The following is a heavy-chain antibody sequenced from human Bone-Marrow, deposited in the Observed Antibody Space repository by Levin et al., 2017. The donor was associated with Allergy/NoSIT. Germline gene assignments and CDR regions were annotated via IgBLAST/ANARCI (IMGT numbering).Heavy chain of an antibody. Sequence: LSLTCAASGFTFSTYSMNWVRQAPGKGLEWVSFISSSSSYIYYADSVKGRFTISRDNAKNSLYLQINTLRAEDTAVYYCARSLNDFYAPPYYYGMDVWGQGTTVTVSS. D-gene: IGHD3-3*01. CDR3: ARSLNDFYAPPYYYGMDV. CDR2: ISSSSSYI. J-gene: IGHJ6*02. CDR1: GFTFSTYS. V-gene: IGHV3-21*01.